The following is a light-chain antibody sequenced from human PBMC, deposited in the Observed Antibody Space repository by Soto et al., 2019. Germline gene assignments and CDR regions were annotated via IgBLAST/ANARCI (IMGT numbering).Light chain of an antibody. V-gene: IGKV4-1*01. CDR3: QQYYSPWT. Sequence: DIVMTQSPDSLAVSLGERATINCKSSQSVLYSSNNKNYLAWYQQKPGQPPKLLIYLASTRESGVPDRFSGSGSGTDFTLTISSLQAEDVAVYYCQQYYSPWTFGQGTKVELK. CDR2: LAS. J-gene: IGKJ1*01. CDR1: QSVLYSSNNKNY.